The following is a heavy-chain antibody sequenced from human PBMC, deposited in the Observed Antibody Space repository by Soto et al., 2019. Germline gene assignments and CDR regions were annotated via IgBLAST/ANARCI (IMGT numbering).Heavy chain of an antibody. J-gene: IGHJ6*02. CDR3: ARDGGPVTPYGMDV. V-gene: IGHV4-59*01. CDR2: IYYSGST. CDR1: GGSISSYY. D-gene: IGHD4-17*01. Sequence: XETLSLTCTVSGGSISSYYWSWIRQPPGKGLEWIGYIYYSGSTNYNPSLKSRVTISVDTSKNQFSLKLSSVTAADTAVYYCARDGGPVTPYGMDVWGQGTTVTVSS.